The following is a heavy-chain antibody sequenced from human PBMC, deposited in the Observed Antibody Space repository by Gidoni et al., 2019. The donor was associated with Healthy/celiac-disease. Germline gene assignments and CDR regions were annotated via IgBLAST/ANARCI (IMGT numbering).Heavy chain of an antibody. V-gene: IGHV3-23*01. CDR2: ISGSGGST. CDR1: GFTFSSYA. D-gene: IGHD1-26*01. Sequence: EVQLLASGGGLVQPGGSLRLPCAASGFTFSSYAMSWVRQAPGKGLEWVSAISGSGGSTYYADSVKGRFTISRDNSKNTLYLQMNSLRAEDTAVYYCAKRKFGSYSFDYWGQGTLVTVSS. CDR3: AKRKFGSYSFDY. J-gene: IGHJ4*02.